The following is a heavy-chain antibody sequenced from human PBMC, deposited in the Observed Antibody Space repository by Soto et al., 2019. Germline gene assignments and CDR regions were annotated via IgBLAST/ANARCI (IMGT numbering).Heavy chain of an antibody. CDR3: FFFQAEDGIRDLRSVSAFLLNRSSDL. CDR2: IYYTGRT. V-gene: IGHV4-30-4*06. Sequence: PGKGLEWIGYIYYTGRTYYNPSLKSRLTISVDTSKNQFSLRLSSVTAADTALYYFFFFQAEDGIRDLRSVSAFLLNRSSDL. J-gene: IGHJ2*01. D-gene: IGHD2-15*01.